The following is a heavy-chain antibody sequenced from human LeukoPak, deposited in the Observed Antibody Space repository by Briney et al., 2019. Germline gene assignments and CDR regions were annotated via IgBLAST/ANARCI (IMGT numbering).Heavy chain of an antibody. CDR2: ITMGSSYI. Sequence: GGSLRLSCAASGFTFSPYSMNWVRQAPGKGLERISSITMGSSYIYYADSVKGRFTITRDNAKNPVYLQMNSLRAEDTAVYYCARESTTRTVIFGVVRINTLDIWGQGTVVTVSS. CDR1: GFTFSPYS. CDR3: ARESTTRTVIFGVVRINTLDI. D-gene: IGHD3-3*01. J-gene: IGHJ3*02. V-gene: IGHV3-21*01.